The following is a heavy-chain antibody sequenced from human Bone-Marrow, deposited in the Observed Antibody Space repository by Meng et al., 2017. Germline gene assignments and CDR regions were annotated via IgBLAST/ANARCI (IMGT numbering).Heavy chain of an antibody. V-gene: IGHV4-4*02. CDR2: IDQSGCT. J-gene: IGHJ5*02. D-gene: IGHD2-21*02. Sequence: VPLQGSGPRFVKLSGTLSLTCSVSDGTISSSNWWSWARQPPGKGLEWLGEIDQSGCTNYNPSLKSRVTISVDKSKNQFSLKLSSVTAAETAVYYCARKGVTPRGNWFDPWGQGTLVTVSS. CDR3: ARKGVTPRGNWFDP. CDR1: DGTISSSNW.